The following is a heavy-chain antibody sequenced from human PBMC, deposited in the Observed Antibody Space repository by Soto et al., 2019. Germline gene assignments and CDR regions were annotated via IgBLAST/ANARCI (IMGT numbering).Heavy chain of an antibody. V-gene: IGHV3-48*02. Sequence: EVQLVESGGGLVQPGESLRLSCTASGITFSSYSMNWVRQAPGKGLEWLSYISSSKTTYAASVKGRFTISRDNAKNSVYLQMNSLRDEDTAVYYCVGDQDVHTPMVHGNYWGRGTRVTVSS. CDR3: VGDQDVHTPMVHGNY. CDR1: GITFSSYS. CDR2: ISSSKTT. J-gene: IGHJ4*02. D-gene: IGHD5-18*01.